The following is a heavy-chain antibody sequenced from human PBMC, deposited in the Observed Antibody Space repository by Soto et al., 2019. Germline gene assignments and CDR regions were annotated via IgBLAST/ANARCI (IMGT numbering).Heavy chain of an antibody. J-gene: IGHJ4*02. CDR2: ISYDGSNK. CDR3: ARARRITMVRGVLGY. D-gene: IGHD3-10*01. V-gene: IGHV3-30-3*01. CDR1: GFTFSSYA. Sequence: QVQLVESGGGVVQPGRSLRLSCAASGFTFSSYAMHWVRQAPGKGLEWVAVISYDGSNKYYADSVKGRFTISRDNSKNTLDLQMNSLRAEDTAVYYCARARRITMVRGVLGYWGQGTLVTVSS.